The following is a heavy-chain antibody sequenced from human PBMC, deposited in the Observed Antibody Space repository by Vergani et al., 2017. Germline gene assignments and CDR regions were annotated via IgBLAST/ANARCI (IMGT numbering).Heavy chain of an antibody. Sequence: QVQLVQSGAEVKKPGASVKVSCKASGSTFTSYYMHWVRQAPGQGLEWMGIIKPSGGSTSYAQKFQGRVTMTRDTSTSTVYMELSSLRSEDTAVYYWARVGSSGWYYFDYWGQGTLVTVSS. CDR1: GSTFTSYY. CDR3: ARVGSSGWYYFDY. D-gene: IGHD6-19*01. V-gene: IGHV1-46*01. J-gene: IGHJ4*02. CDR2: IKPSGGST.